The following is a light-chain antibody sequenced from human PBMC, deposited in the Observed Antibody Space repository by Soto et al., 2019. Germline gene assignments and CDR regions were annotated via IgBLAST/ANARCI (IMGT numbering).Light chain of an antibody. J-gene: IGKJ4*01. CDR1: QSVFSNSNNKNC. CDR2: WAS. V-gene: IGKV4-1*01. CDR3: QQYYTTPLA. Sequence: DLVMKPSPDSLSVSLGVRATINYKSSQSVFSNSNNKNCLAWYQQIPGQPPSLLFYWASTRESGVPDRFSGSGSGTDFTLTISSLRTEDVAVYYCQQYYTTPLAFGGGTNVDIK.